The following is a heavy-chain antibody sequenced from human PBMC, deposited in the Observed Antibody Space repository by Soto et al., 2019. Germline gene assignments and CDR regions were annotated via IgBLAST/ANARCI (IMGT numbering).Heavy chain of an antibody. CDR3: AKDMTVTTNYYYYGMDV. V-gene: IGHV3-23*01. CDR1: GFTFSSYA. J-gene: IGHJ6*02. CDR2: ISGSGGST. Sequence: EVQLLESGGGLVQPGGSLRLSCAASGFTFSSYAMSWVRQAPGTGLEWVSAISGSGGSTYYADSVKGRFTISRDNTKNTLYLQMNSLRAEDTAVYYCAKDMTVTTNYYYYGMDVWGQGTTVTVSS. D-gene: IGHD4-17*01.